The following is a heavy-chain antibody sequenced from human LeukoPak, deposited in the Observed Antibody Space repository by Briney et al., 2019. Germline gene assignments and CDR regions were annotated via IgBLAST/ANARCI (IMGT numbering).Heavy chain of an antibody. J-gene: IGHJ4*02. CDR1: GFTISSNY. D-gene: IGHD3-10*01. CDR2: IYGGGSP. CDR3: ARSPYESGTPPTRLED. Sequence: PGGSLRLSCAASGFTISSNYMNWVRQAPGKGLEWVSAIYGGGSPYYADSVKGRFAISRDNSKNTLYLQMNSLRAEDTAVYYCARSPYESGTPPTRLEDWGQGTLVTVSS. V-gene: IGHV3-66*02.